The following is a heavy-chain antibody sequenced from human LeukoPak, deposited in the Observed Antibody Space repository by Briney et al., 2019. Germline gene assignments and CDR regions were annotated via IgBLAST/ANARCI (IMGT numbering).Heavy chain of an antibody. Sequence: GGSLRLSCAASGFPVSSNYMAWVRQAPGKGLEWLSVIYSGGSAYYADSVEGRFTISRDNAKNTLSLQMNSLRAEDTAVYYCARVFTHSSGYSYGPNFDYWGQGTLVTVSS. D-gene: IGHD5-18*01. CDR1: GFPVSSNY. V-gene: IGHV3-53*01. CDR3: ARVFTHSSGYSYGPNFDY. CDR2: IYSGGSA. J-gene: IGHJ4*02.